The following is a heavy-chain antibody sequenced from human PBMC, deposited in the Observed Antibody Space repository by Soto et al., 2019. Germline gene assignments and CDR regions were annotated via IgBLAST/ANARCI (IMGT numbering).Heavy chain of an antibody. CDR2: IIPIFGTA. Sequence: ASVKVSCKASGGTFSSYAISWVRQAPGQGLEWMGGIIPIFGTANYAQKFQGRVTITADESTSTAYMELSSLRSEDTAVYYCASITMVRGVIIKVYYGMDVWGQGTTVTVSS. J-gene: IGHJ6*02. CDR3: ASITMVRGVIIKVYYGMDV. V-gene: IGHV1-69*13. CDR1: GGTFSSYA. D-gene: IGHD3-10*01.